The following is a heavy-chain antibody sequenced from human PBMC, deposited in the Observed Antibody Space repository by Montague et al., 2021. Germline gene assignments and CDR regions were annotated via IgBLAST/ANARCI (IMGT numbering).Heavy chain of an antibody. V-gene: IGHV3-74*03. J-gene: IGHJ4*02. CDR2: IDTDGRST. D-gene: IGHD2-21*01. CDR1: GFNFGFYW. CDR3: ARDQGQGYCGGDCYVGLDY. Sequence: SLRLSCAASGFNFGFYWMHWVRQAPGKGLVWVSHIDTDGRSTTYADSVAGRFTISRDNAKNTLFLQMNSLRAEDTAVYFCARDQGQGYCGGDCYVGLDYWGQGTLVTVSS.